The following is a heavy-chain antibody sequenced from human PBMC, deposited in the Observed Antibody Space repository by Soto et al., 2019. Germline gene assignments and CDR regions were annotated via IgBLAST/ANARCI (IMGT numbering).Heavy chain of an antibody. V-gene: IGHV4-4*02. CDR1: GGSISSSNW. J-gene: IGHJ4*02. CDR2: IYHSGST. CDR3: ARDIAAAGRAWYFDY. Sequence: PSETLSLTCAVSGGSISSSNWWSWVRQPPGKGLEWIGEIYHSGSTNYNPSLKSRVTISVDKSKNQFSLKLSSVTAADTAVYYCARDIAAAGRAWYFDYWGQGTLVTVSS. D-gene: IGHD6-13*01.